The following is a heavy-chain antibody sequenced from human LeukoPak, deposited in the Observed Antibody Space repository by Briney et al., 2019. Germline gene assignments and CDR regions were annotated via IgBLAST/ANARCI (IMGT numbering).Heavy chain of an antibody. CDR2: IYYSGST. V-gene: IGHV4-59*12. CDR3: AKIFCSSITCYVDF. Sequence: SETLSLTCTVSGGSISSYYWSWIRQPPGKGLEWIGYIYYSGSTNYNPSLKSRVTISVDKSKNQFSLRLSSVTAADTAVYYCAKIFCSSITCYVDFWGQGTLVTVSS. D-gene: IGHD2-2*01. CDR1: GGSISSYY. J-gene: IGHJ4*02.